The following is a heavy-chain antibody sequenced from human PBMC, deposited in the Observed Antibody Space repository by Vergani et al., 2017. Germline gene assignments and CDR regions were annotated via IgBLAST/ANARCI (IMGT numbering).Heavy chain of an antibody. D-gene: IGHD6-19*01. V-gene: IGHV3-21*01. Sequence: EVQLVESGGGLVKPGGSLRLSCAASGFTFSSYSMNWVRQAPGKGLEWVSSISSSSSYIYYADSVKGRFTISRDNAKNSLYLQMNSLRAEDTAVYYCARERRVAGTIRSHLADWGQGSLVTVSS. CDR3: ARERRVAGTIRSHLAD. J-gene: IGHJ4*02. CDR1: GFTFSSYS. CDR2: ISSSSSYI.